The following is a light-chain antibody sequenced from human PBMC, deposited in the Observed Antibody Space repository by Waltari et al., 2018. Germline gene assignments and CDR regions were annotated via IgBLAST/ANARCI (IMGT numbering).Light chain of an antibody. V-gene: IGLV2-23*01. CDR1: SNDVGRYNL. J-gene: IGLJ2*01. CDR2: EGS. Sequence: QSALTQSASVSGSPGTSITISCTGTSNDVGRYNLVPWSQRHPGKAPELMIYEGSKRPSGVSNRFSGSKSGNTASLTISGLQAEDEADYFCCSYASGSTIIFGGGTKLTVL. CDR3: CSYASGSTII.